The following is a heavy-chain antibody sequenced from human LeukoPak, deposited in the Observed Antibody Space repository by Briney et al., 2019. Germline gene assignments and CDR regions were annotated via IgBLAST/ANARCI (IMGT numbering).Heavy chain of an antibody. Sequence: PGGSLRLSCAASGFTFNTYTMNWVRQAPGKGLEWVSYISGSSGIIDYADSVRGRFTISRDNAKSSLYLQMNSLRAEDTAVYYCARKRMDSGCFDYWGQGTLVTVSS. V-gene: IGHV3-48*01. CDR2: ISGSSGII. CDR1: GFTFNTYT. CDR3: ARKRMDSGCFDY. D-gene: IGHD6-19*01. J-gene: IGHJ4*02.